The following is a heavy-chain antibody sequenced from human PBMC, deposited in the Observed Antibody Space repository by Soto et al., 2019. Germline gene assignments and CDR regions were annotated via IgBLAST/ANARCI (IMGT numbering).Heavy chain of an antibody. CDR2: INAGYGDT. CDR1: GYTFTTYA. J-gene: IGHJ3*02. V-gene: IGHV1-3*01. D-gene: IGHD6-13*01. CDR3: ARGRTTVAAGTSAFDI. Sequence: QVQLVQSGAEVKKPGASVKVSCKASGYTFTTYAIHWVRQAPGQRREWMGWINAGYGDTKYSQKYPGRVTITTDTSASTAYIELSSLRYEDTAVYYCARGRTTVAAGTSAFDIWCQGTMVTVSS.